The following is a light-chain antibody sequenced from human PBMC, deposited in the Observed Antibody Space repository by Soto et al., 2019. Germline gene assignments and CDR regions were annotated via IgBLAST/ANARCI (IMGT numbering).Light chain of an antibody. CDR3: PQYGSSPTT. J-gene: IGKJ1*01. CDR1: QSVTSSY. Sequence: EIVLTQSPGTLSLSPGERATLSCRASQSVTSSYLAWWQQKPGQAPRLLLYGASSRATGIPGRFSGSGSGTDFTLNISRLEPAEFAVYFSPQYGSSPTTFGQRTKVEIK. CDR2: GAS. V-gene: IGKV3-20*01.